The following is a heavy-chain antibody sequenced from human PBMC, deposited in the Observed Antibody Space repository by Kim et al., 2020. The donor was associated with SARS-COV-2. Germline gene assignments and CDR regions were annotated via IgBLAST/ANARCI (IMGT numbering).Heavy chain of an antibody. CDR2: ISSSSSYI. CDR1: GFTFSSYS. V-gene: IGHV3-21*01. CDR3: ARVLHLGYGSGRPPFDP. D-gene: IGHD3-10*01. J-gene: IGHJ5*02. Sequence: GGSLRLSCAASGFTFSSYSMNWVRQAPGKGLEWVSSISSSSSYIYYADSVKGRFTISRDNAKNSLYLQMNSLRAEDTAVYYCARVLHLGYGSGRPPFDPWGQGTLVTVSS.